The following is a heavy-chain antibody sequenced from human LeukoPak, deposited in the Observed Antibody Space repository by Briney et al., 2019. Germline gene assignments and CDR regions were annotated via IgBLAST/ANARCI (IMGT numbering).Heavy chain of an antibody. CDR3: ARIHDYGDYAFDR. CDR2: INHSGST. V-gene: IGHV4-34*01. J-gene: IGHJ4*02. CDR1: GGSFSGYY. Sequence: SETLSLTCAVYGGSFSGYYWSWIRQPPGKGLEWIGEINHSGSTNYNPSLKSRVTISVDTSKNQFSLKLSSVTAADTALYYCARIHDYGDYAFDRWGQGTLVTVSS. D-gene: IGHD4-17*01.